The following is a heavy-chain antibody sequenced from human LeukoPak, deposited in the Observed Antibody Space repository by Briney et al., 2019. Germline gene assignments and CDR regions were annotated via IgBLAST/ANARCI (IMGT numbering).Heavy chain of an antibody. Sequence: ASVKVSCKASGYTFTSYYMHWVRQAPGQGLEWMGWISAYNGNTNYAQKLQGRVTMTTDTSTSTAYMELRSLRSDDTAVYYCARDRYDFWSGYSANSADYWGQGTLVTVSS. CDR3: ARDRYDFWSGYSANSADY. V-gene: IGHV1-18*04. CDR2: ISAYNGNT. D-gene: IGHD3-3*01. J-gene: IGHJ4*02. CDR1: GYTFTSYY.